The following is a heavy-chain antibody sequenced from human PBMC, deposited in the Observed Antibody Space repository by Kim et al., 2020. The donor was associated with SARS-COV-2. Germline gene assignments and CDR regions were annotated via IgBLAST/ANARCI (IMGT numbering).Heavy chain of an antibody. CDR2: ISGSGGST. Sequence: GGSLRLSCASSGFTFSSYAMSWVRQAPGKGLEWVSAISGSGGSTYYADSVKGRFTISRDNSKNTLYLQMNSLRAEDTAVYYCAKDQAGLLLLLQAAIGYMDVWGKGTTVTVSS. D-gene: IGHD1-26*01. CDR3: AKDQAGLLLLLQAAIGYMDV. J-gene: IGHJ6*03. CDR1: GFTFSSYA. V-gene: IGHV3-23*01.